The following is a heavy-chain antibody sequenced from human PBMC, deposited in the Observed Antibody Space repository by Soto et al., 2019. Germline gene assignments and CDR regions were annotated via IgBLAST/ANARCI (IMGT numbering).Heavy chain of an antibody. J-gene: IGHJ3*02. D-gene: IGHD3-22*01. CDR2: IIPIFGTT. V-gene: IGHV1-69*13. CDR3: ARFTYYYDSSGYDAFDI. CDR1: GGTFSSYA. Sequence: SVKVSCKASGGTFSSYAISWVRQAPGQGLEWKGGIIPIFGTTNYAQKFQGRVTITADESTSTAYMELSSLRSEDTAVYYCARFTYYYDSSGYDAFDIWGQGTMVTLSS.